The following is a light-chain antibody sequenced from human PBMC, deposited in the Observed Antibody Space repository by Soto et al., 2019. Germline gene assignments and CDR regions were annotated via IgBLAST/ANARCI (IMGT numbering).Light chain of an antibody. CDR1: QSVSSNY. CDR2: GAS. V-gene: IGKV3-20*01. J-gene: IGKJ2*01. CDR3: HQYAGSSYT. Sequence: EIVLTQSPGTLSLSPGERATLSCRASQSVSSNYLVWYQQKPGQAPRPLTYGASTRATGIPDRFSGSGSGTDFTLTISRLEPEDFAVYYCHQYAGSSYTFGQGTKLEIK.